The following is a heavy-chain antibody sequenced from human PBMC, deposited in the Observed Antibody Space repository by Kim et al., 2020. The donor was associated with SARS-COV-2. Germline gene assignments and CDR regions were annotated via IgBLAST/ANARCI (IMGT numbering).Heavy chain of an antibody. CDR1: GYTFTNYG. D-gene: IGHD4-4*01. Sequence: ASVKVSCKTSGYTFTNYGINWVRQAPGQGVEWMGWISGYNGHTIYAQRFQGRVTLTIETSTRTSYMDLTSLTSDDTAIYYCARRNYGDSWGQGTLVTVSS. CDR3: ARRNYGDS. CDR2: ISGYNGHT. J-gene: IGHJ5*01. V-gene: IGHV1-18*01.